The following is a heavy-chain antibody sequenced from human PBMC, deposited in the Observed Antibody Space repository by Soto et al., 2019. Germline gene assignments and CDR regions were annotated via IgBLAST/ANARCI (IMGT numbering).Heavy chain of an antibody. CDR2: IKEDGSEK. V-gene: IGHV3-7*01. CDR3: ARGXGYFDSSGFPYLYAMDV. Sequence: QAGGSLRLSCAASGFTFSAYWMSWVRQAPGKGLEWVANIKEDGSEKYYVDSVEGRFTISRDNAKNSLYLQMTSLRAEDTALYYCARGXGYFDSSGFPYLYAMDVWGQGTTVTVSS. J-gene: IGHJ6*02. D-gene: IGHD3-22*01. CDR1: GFTFSAYW.